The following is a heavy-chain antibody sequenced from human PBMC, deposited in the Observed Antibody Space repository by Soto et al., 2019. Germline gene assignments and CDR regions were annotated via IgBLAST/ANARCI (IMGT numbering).Heavy chain of an antibody. J-gene: IGHJ4*02. CDR2: IIPFVGTA. D-gene: IGHD1-26*01. CDR1: GVTFSTYG. CDR3: VRRTEGKEGYSY. V-gene: IGHV1-69*06. Sequence: QVQLVQSGAEVKKPGSSVKVSCQVSGVTFSTYGLGWVRQAPGQGLEWMGAIIPFVGTANYAQKFRDRVTITADRSTTTTYMEVKSLTLEDTAVYYCVRRTEGKEGYSYWGQGTLVSVS.